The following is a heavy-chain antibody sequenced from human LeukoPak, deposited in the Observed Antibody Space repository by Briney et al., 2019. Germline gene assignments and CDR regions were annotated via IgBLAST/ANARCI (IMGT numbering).Heavy chain of an antibody. D-gene: IGHD6-6*01. J-gene: IGHJ3*02. Sequence: GGSLRLSCAASGFTFSNYWMHWVRQTPGKGLVWVSRINNDGSTTSYADSVKGRFTISRDNAKNTLYLQMNSLRAEDTAVYYCARLLSSSSFAFDIWGQGTMVTVSS. CDR1: GFTFSNYW. CDR3: ARLLSSSSFAFDI. V-gene: IGHV3-74*01. CDR2: INNDGSTT.